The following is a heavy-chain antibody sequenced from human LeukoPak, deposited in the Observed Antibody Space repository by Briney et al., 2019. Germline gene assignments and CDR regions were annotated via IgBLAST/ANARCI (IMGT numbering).Heavy chain of an antibody. V-gene: IGHV4-38-2*02. D-gene: IGHD5-18*01. J-gene: IGHJ6*03. Sequence: SETLSLTCTVSGYSISSGYYWGWIRQPPGRGLEWIGSIYHSGSTYYNPSLKSRVTISVDTSKNQFSLKLSSVTAADTAVYYCARQRASYGSYYYYYMDVWGKGTTVTISS. CDR2: IYHSGST. CDR3: ARQRASYGSYYYYYMDV. CDR1: GYSISSGYY.